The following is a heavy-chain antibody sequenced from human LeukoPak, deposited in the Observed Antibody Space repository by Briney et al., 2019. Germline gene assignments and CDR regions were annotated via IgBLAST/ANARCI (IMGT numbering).Heavy chain of an antibody. J-gene: IGHJ5*02. CDR3: ARPYYYDSRIDP. CDR2: MYYSGST. V-gene: IGHV4-30-4*01. D-gene: IGHD3-22*01. Sequence: SETLSLTCTVSGGSISSGDYYWSWIRQPPGKGLEWIAFMYYSGSTYYNPSLKSRVTMSADTSKNQLSLKLSSVTAADTAVYYCARPYYYDSRIDPWGQGILVTVSS. CDR1: GGSISSGDYY.